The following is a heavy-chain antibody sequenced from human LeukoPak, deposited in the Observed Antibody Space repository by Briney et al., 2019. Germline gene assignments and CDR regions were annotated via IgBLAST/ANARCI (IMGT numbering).Heavy chain of an antibody. CDR2: ISAYNGNT. V-gene: IGHV1-18*01. Sequence: GASVKVSCKASGYTFTSYGTSWVRQAPGQGLEWMGWISAYNGNTNYAQKLQGRVTMTTDTSTSTAYMELRSLRSDDTAVYYCARTYYYDSSGYYYYYYGMDVWGQGATVTVSS. CDR3: ARTYYYDSSGYYYYYYGMDV. D-gene: IGHD3-22*01. J-gene: IGHJ6*02. CDR1: GYTFTSYG.